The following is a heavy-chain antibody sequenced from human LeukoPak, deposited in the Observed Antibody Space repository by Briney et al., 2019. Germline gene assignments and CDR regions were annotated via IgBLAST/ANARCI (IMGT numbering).Heavy chain of an antibody. J-gene: IGHJ4*02. CDR1: GFSFDDYG. D-gene: IGHD6-19*01. V-gene: IGHV3-20*04. CDR3: ARETPDSSGWD. CDR2: INANGAST. Sequence: PGGSLRLSCAASGFSFDDYGMNWVRHAPGKGLEWVCRINANGASTAYADSVKGRFTISRDNAKNSLYLQMNSLRSEDTAVYYCARETPDSSGWDWGQGTLVTVSS.